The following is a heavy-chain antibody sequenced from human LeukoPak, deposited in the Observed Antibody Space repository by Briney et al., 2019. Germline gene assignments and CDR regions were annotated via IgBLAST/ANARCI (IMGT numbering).Heavy chain of an antibody. V-gene: IGHV3-23*01. CDR2: ISGSGGT. D-gene: IGHD4-17*01. CDR3: ARDPNGDYVGAFEM. Sequence: GGSLRLSRAVSGISLSNYGMSWVRQAPGKGLEWVAGISGSGGTLYADSVKGRFTISRDNSKNTLFLQMNNMRAEDTAVYYCARDPNGDYVGAFEMWGPGTKVTVS. J-gene: IGHJ3*02. CDR1: GISLSNYG.